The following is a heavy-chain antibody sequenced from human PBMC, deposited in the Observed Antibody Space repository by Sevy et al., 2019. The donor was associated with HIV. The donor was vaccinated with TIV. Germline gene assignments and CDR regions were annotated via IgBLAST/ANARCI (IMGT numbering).Heavy chain of an antibody. V-gene: IGHV4-4*07. CDR3: ARHSSGYYFYFEY. D-gene: IGHD3-22*01. CDR2: IYTSGST. J-gene: IGHJ4*01. CDR1: GGSISSHY. Sequence: SETLSLTCTVSGGSISSHYWNWLRQPAGKGLEWIGSIYTSGSTNYNPSLKSRVTMSIDTSKNQFSLKLSSVTAADTAVYYCARHSSGYYFYFEYWGHGTLVTVSS.